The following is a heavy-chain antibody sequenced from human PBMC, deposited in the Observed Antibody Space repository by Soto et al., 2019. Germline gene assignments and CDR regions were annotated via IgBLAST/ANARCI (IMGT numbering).Heavy chain of an antibody. CDR2: ISSSSSYI. Sequence: GGSLRLSCAASGFTFSSYSMNWVRQAPGKGLEWVSSISSSSSYIYYADSVKGRFTISRDNAKNSLYLQMNSLRAEDTAVYYCARVPCIAVAGTWCLDYYYYYGMDVWGQGTTVTVSS. J-gene: IGHJ6*02. CDR3: ARVPCIAVAGTWCLDYYYYYGMDV. CDR1: GFTFSSYS. V-gene: IGHV3-21*01. D-gene: IGHD6-19*01.